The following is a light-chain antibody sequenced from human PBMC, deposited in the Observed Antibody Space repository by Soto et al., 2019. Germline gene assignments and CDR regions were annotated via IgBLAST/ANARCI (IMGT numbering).Light chain of an antibody. CDR2: GAS. Sequence: EIVMTQSPATLSVSPGERATLSCRASQSVSSNLAWYQQKPGQAPRLLIYGASTMPTGIPARFSGSRSGTEFPLTISSLQSEDFAVYYCQHYNNWPRTFGQGTQVAIK. CDR1: QSVSSN. CDR3: QHYNNWPRT. J-gene: IGKJ1*01. V-gene: IGKV3-15*01.